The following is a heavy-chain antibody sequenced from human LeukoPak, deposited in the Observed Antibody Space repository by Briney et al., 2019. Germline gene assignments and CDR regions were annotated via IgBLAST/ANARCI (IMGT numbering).Heavy chain of an antibody. D-gene: IGHD2-21*01. V-gene: IGHV4-30-4*08. J-gene: IGHJ4*02. CDR3: ARDSEKALYYFDY. CDR1: GGSISSGDYY. Sequence: PSETLSLTCTVSGGSISSGDYYWSWIRQPPGKGLEWIWYIYYSGSTYYNPSLKSRVTISVDTSKNQFSLKLSSVTAADTAVYYCARDSEKALYYFDYWGQGTLVTVSS. CDR2: IYYSGST.